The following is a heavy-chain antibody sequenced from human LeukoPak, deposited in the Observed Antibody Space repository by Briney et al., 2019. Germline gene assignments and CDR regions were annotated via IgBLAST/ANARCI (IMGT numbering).Heavy chain of an antibody. CDR2: VSAGHHA. V-gene: IGHV3-13*01. Sequence: GGSLRLSCTASGFTPGGHDMPWVRQTTGDGLEWVAAVSAGHHAFYAGSVKGRFTVSREDAKNSLYLQMNSLRAGDTAVYYCVREARGYHYTYFDYWGQGSLVTVSS. D-gene: IGHD5-18*01. CDR1: GFTPGGHD. J-gene: IGHJ4*02. CDR3: VREARGYHYTYFDY.